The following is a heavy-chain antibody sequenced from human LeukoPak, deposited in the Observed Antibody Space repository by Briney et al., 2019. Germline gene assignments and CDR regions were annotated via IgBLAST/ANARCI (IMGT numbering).Heavy chain of an antibody. CDR2: ISSSSSYI. CDR3: ARMVRGNDAFDI. V-gene: IGHV3-21*01. CDR1: GFTFSSDS. D-gene: IGHD3-10*01. J-gene: IGHJ3*02. Sequence: GGSLRLSCAASGFTFSSDSMNWVRQAPGKGLEWVSSISSSSSYIYYADSVKGRFTISRDNAKNSLYLQMNSLRAEDTAVYYCARMVRGNDAFDIWGQGTMVTVSS.